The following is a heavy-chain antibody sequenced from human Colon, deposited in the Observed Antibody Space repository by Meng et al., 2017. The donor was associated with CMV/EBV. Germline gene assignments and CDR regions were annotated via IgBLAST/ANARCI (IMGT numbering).Heavy chain of an antibody. V-gene: IGHV3-48*02. CDR2: IVSSGGAI. Sequence: GESLKISCAASGFTFDSYSMNWVRQAPGKGLEWISHIVSSGGAIYYGDSVKGRFTISRDNAKNSLYLQMNSLRDEDTAVYYCARKGWNYREAFDIWGQGTVVTVSS. CDR3: ARKGWNYREAFDI. D-gene: IGHD3-16*02. J-gene: IGHJ3*02. CDR1: GFTFDSYS.